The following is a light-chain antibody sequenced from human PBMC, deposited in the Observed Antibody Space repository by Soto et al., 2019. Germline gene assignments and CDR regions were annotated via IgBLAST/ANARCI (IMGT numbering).Light chain of an antibody. CDR2: EDN. CDR1: SGRIASNY. V-gene: IGLV6-57*04. J-gene: IGLJ2*01. CDR3: QSYDSSTVV. Sequence: NFLLTQPHSVSESPGKTVTISCTRSSGRIASNYVQWYQQRPGSAPTTVIYEDNQRPSGVPDRFSGSIDSSSNSASLTISGLKTEDEADYCCQSYDSSTVVFGGGTKLTVL.